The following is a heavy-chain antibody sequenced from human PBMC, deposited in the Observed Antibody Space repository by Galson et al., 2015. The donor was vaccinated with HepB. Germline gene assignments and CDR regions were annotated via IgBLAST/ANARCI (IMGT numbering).Heavy chain of an antibody. CDR1: GLSFSSYT. V-gene: IGHV3-48*04. Sequence: SLRLSCAASGLSFSSYTMNWVRQTPGKGLQWVSYISTNGATIHYADSVKGRFTIARDNAKNTMWLQMNGLRAEDTAVYYCATTKFGSGAYWNFDFWGQGTLVTVSS. CDR3: ATTKFGSGAYWNFDF. J-gene: IGHJ4*02. D-gene: IGHD4/OR15-4a*01. CDR2: ISTNGATI.